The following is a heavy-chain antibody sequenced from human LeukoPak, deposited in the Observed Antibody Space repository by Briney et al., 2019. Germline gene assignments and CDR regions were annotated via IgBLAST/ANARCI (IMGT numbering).Heavy chain of an antibody. Sequence: SVKVSCKASGGTFSSYAISWVRQAPGQGLEWMGGIIPIFGTANYAQKFQGRVTITADESTSTAYMELSSLRSEDTAVYYCARKRGYYYDSSGYFDYWGQGTLVTVSS. CDR2: IIPIFGTA. CDR1: GGTFSSYA. J-gene: IGHJ4*02. D-gene: IGHD3-22*01. V-gene: IGHV1-69*01. CDR3: ARKRGYYYDSSGYFDY.